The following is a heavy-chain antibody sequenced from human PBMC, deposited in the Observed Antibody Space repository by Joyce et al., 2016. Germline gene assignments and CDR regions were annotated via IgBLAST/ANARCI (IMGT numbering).Heavy chain of an antibody. D-gene: IGHD3-3*01. J-gene: IGHJ4*02. CDR3: ARVGGGVYDFWSGFFDY. V-gene: IGHV1-46*01. CDR1: GYSFTTHY. Sequence: QVQLVQSGAEVKKTGASVRVSCKASGYSFTTHYIHWMRQAPGQGLEWMGIINPSGGSTKHAQKFQGRGTMTRDTSKSKVYLEMTSLRSEDTAVYYCARVGGGVYDFWSGFFDYWGQGTLVTVSS. CDR2: INPSGGST.